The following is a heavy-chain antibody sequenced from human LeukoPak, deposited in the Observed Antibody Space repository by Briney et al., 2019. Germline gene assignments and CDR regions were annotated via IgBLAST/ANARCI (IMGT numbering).Heavy chain of an antibody. CDR3: GRDARIVVVVAATDYGMDV. D-gene: IGHD2-15*01. Sequence: PGGSLRLSCAASGFTFTDYWMSWVRQAPGKGLEWVANIKQDGSEKYYVDSVRGRFTISRDNAKNSLYLQMNSLRAEDTAVYYCGRDARIVVVVAATDYGMDVWGQGTTVTVSS. CDR2: IKQDGSEK. CDR1: GFTFTDYW. V-gene: IGHV3-7*01. J-gene: IGHJ6*02.